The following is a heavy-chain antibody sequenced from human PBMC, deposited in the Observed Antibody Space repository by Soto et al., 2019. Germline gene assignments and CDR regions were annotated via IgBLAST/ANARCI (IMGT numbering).Heavy chain of an antibody. CDR2: IWFEGSNQ. V-gene: IGHV3-33*01. CDR1: GFTFSGHA. J-gene: IGHJ4*02. Sequence: QVQLVESGGGVVQPGKSLRLSCTASGFTFSGHAMHWVRQIPGKGLEWLAIIWFEGSNQYYADSVKGRFTISRDNSNNTLFLQMNSLRAEDTGVYYCARARNYGGNSPYFDYWGQGTLVTVSS. D-gene: IGHD4-17*01. CDR3: ARARNYGGNSPYFDY.